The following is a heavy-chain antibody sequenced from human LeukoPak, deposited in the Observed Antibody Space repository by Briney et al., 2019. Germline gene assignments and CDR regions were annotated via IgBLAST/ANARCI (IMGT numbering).Heavy chain of an antibody. J-gene: IGHJ3*01. Sequence: ASVKVSCKASGYTFTSYYMHWVRQAPGQGLEWMGIINPSGGSTSYAQKFQGRVTMTRDTSTSTVYMELSSPRSKDTAVYYCSLDNPAGWVLWGQGTMVTVSS. V-gene: IGHV1-46*03. CDR1: GYTFTSYY. CDR3: SLDNPAGWVL. D-gene: IGHD1-14*01. CDR2: INPSGGST.